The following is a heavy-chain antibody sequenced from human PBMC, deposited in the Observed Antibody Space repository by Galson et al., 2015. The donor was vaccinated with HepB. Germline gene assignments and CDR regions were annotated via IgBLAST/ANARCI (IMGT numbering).Heavy chain of an antibody. Sequence: QSGAEVKKPGESLKISCKGSGYSFTSYWIGWVRQMPGKGLEWMGIIYPGDSDTRYSPSFQGQVTISADKSISTAYLQWSSLKASDTAMYYCARHDSDDGDHAVAAFDIWGQGTMVTVSS. CDR1: GYSFTSYW. J-gene: IGHJ3*02. CDR3: ARHDSDDGDHAVAAFDI. CDR2: IYPGDSDT. D-gene: IGHD4-17*01. V-gene: IGHV5-51*01.